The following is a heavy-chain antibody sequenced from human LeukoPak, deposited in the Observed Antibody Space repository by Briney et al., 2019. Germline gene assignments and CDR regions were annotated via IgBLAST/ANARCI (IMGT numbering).Heavy chain of an antibody. V-gene: IGHV4-59*12. CDR2: IYYSGST. CDR3: ARESVGYSYGDY. Sequence: SETLSLTCTVSGGSISSYYWSWIRQPPGKGLEWIGYIYYSGSTNYNPSLKSRVTISVDTSKNQFSLKLSSVTAADTAVYYCARESVGYSYGDYWGQGTLVTVSS. J-gene: IGHJ4*02. CDR1: GGSISSYY. D-gene: IGHD5-18*01.